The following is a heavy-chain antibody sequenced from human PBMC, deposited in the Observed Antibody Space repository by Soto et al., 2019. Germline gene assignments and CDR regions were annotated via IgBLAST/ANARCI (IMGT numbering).Heavy chain of an antibody. V-gene: IGHV2-5*02. D-gene: IGHD5-18*01. J-gene: IGHJ4*02. CDR2: IYWDDDK. CDR1: GFSLTTSGVG. CDR3: AHRGYMYGNWDHGYFDY. Sequence: QITLKESGPTRVRPTQTLALTCTFSGFSLTTSGVGVGWIRKTPGKALEWLAVIYWDDDKRYSPSLKSRLPITKXXTXNXXVLTMADTDPVDTATYFCAHRGYMYGNWDHGYFDYWGQGTLVTVSS.